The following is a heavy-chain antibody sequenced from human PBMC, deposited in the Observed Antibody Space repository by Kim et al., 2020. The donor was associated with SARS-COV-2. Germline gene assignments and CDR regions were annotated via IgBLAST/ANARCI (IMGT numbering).Heavy chain of an antibody. D-gene: IGHD5-18*01. J-gene: IGHJ6*03. Sequence: SETLSLTCTVSGGSISSYYWSWIRQPPGKGLEWIGYIYYSGSTNYNPSLNSRVTISVDTSKNQFSLKLSSVTAADTAVYYCARLRGYSYGPRRYYYYYYMDVWGKGTTVTVSS. CDR2: IYYSGST. CDR1: GGSISSYY. V-gene: IGHV4-59*08. CDR3: ARLRGYSYGPRRYYYYYYMDV.